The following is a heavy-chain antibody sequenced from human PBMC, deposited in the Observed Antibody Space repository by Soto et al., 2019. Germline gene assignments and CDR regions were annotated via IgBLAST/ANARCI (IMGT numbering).Heavy chain of an antibody. V-gene: IGHV3-23*01. J-gene: IGHJ4*02. CDR1: GFTFSSYA. CDR3: ARRGSGSYYDY. Sequence: GGSLTLSCAASGFTFSSYAMRWVRQAPGKGLEWVSAISGSGDSTYYADSVKGRFTISRDNSKNTVYLQMNSLRGEDTAVYYCARRGSGSYYDYWGQGTLVTVSS. CDR2: ISGSGDST. D-gene: IGHD1-26*01.